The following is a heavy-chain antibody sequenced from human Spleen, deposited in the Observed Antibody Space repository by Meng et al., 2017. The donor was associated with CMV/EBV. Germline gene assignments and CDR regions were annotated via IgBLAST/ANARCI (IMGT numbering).Heavy chain of an antibody. CDR1: GFTFKSYA. Sequence: GESLKISCVASGFTFKSYAMHWVRQAPGKGLEWVAAISHDGTRKYSTDSVKGRFTFSRDNFKNTLYLHLNSLRLDDTAVYYCARDFRWGRIGAGLDHWGQGALVTVSS. D-gene: IGHD6-13*01. CDR3: ARDFRWGRIGAGLDH. CDR2: ISHDGTRK. J-gene: IGHJ4*02. V-gene: IGHV3-30-3*01.